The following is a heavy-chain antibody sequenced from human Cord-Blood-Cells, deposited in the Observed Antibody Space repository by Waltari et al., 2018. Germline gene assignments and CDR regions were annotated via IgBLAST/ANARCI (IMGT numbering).Heavy chain of an antibody. V-gene: IGHV4-34*01. Sequence: QVQLQQWGAGLLKPSETLSLTCAVYGGSFSGYYWSWIRPPPGKGLEWIGEINHSGSTNYNPSLKSRVTISVDTSKNQFSLKLSSVTAADTAVYYCARVGHFDWRYYFDYWGQGTLVTVSS. CDR3: ARVGHFDWRYYFDY. D-gene: IGHD3-9*01. CDR2: INHSGST. CDR1: GGSFSGYY. J-gene: IGHJ4*02.